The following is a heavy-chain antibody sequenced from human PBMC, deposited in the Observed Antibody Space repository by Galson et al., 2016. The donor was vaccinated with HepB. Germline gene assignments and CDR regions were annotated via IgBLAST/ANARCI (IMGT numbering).Heavy chain of an antibody. CDR1: GFTFSTYA. D-gene: IGHD1-26*01. Sequence: SLRLSCAASGFTFSTYAMTWVRQAPGKGPEWVATISGSGGSIYYADSVKGRFTISRDNSKNTLFLQMKRLRDEDTALYYCAKYRSATYYTDYFECWGQGTLVTVPS. CDR2: ISGSGGSI. J-gene: IGHJ4*02. V-gene: IGHV3-23*01. CDR3: AKYRSATYYTDYFEC.